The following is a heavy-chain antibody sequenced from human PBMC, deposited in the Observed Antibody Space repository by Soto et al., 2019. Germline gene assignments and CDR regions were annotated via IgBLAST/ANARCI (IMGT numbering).Heavy chain of an antibody. V-gene: IGHV3-9*01. Sequence: EVQLVESGGGLVQPGRSLRLSCAASGFTFGDYAMHWVRQTPGKGLEWVSAISWNSGSRAYADSVKGRFSISRDNAKNSLCLQMNSLRPEDTALYYCTKDPYQLMVYTFDFWGQGTQVTVSS. D-gene: IGHD2-8*01. CDR1: GFTFGDYA. J-gene: IGHJ5*01. CDR3: TKDPYQLMVYTFDF. CDR2: ISWNSGSR.